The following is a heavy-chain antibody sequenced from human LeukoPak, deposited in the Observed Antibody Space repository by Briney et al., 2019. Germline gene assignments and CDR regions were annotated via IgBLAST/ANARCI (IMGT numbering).Heavy chain of an antibody. CDR1: GGSFSGYY. Sequence: SETLSLTCAVYGGSFSGYYWSWIRQPPGKGLEWIGEISHSGSTNYNPSLKSRVTISVDTSKNQFSLKLSSVTAADTAVYYCARDRRLVGFDYWGQGTLVTVSS. D-gene: IGHD2-15*01. CDR2: ISHSGST. CDR3: ARDRRLVGFDY. J-gene: IGHJ4*02. V-gene: IGHV4-34*01.